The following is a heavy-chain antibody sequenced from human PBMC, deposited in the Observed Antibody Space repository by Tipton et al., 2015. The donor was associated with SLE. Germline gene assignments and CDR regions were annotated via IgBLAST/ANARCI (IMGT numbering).Heavy chain of an antibody. Sequence: TLSLTCTVFDGSLSGYYWAWLRQSPGKGLEWIGEISHDGGANYNPSLESRGTISLETSKNQLSLKQTSVTAADTAVYYCVTRSRGASDVWGQGTRVTVSS. V-gene: IGHV4-34*01. CDR1: DGSLSGYY. J-gene: IGHJ3*01. D-gene: IGHD1-26*01. CDR3: VTRSRGASDV. CDR2: ISHDGGA.